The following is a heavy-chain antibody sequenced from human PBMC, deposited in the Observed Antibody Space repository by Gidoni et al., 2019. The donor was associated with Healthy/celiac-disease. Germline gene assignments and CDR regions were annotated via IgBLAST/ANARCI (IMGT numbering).Heavy chain of an antibody. Sequence: EVQLVESGGVVVQPGGSLRLSCAASGFTFDDYAMHWVRQAPGKCLEWVSLISWDGGSTYYADSVKGRFTISRDNSKNSLYLQMNSLRAEDTALYYCAKGHSGSYYGSFDYYYYGMDVWGQGTTVTVSS. V-gene: IGHV3-43D*03. J-gene: IGHJ6*02. CDR2: ISWDGGST. CDR3: AKGHSGSYYGSFDYYYYGMDV. CDR1: GFTFDDYA. D-gene: IGHD3-10*01.